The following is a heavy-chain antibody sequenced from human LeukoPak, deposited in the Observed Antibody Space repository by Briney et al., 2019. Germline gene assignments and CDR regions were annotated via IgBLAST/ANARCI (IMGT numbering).Heavy chain of an antibody. J-gene: IGHJ3*02. CDR2: IYHSGSS. Sequence: SEILSLTCAVSGYSISSGYYWGWIRQPPGKGLEWIGSIYHSGSSYYNPSLKSRVTISVDTSKNQFSLKLSSVTAADTAVYYCARRRLGLGSGYGYDAFDIWGQGTMVTVSS. V-gene: IGHV4-38-2*01. D-gene: IGHD3-22*01. CDR3: ARRRLGLGSGYGYDAFDI. CDR1: GYSISSGYY.